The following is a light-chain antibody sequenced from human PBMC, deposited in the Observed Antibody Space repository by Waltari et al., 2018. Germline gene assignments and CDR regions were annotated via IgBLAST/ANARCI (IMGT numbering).Light chain of an antibody. CDR1: QSVRSN. CDR3: QQRSNWPHT. CDR2: DAS. Sequence: EIVLTQSPVTLSLSPGERAPLSCRASQSVRSNLAWYQQKPGQAPSLLIYDASTRATGIPARFSGSGSGTDFTLTISSLEPEDFALYYCQQRSNWPHTFGQGTKVEI. J-gene: IGKJ2*01. V-gene: IGKV3-11*01.